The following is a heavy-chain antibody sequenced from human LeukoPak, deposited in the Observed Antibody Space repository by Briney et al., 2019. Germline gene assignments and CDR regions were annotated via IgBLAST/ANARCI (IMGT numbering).Heavy chain of an antibody. Sequence: GGSLRLSGAASGFSFSGYSMNWVRQAPGKGLEWVSYISSSSSAIYYADSVKGRFTISRDNAKNSLYLQMNSLRDEDTAVYYCARVGIAVAQFFDYWGQGTLVTVSS. V-gene: IGHV3-48*02. CDR2: ISSSSSAI. CDR1: GFSFSGYS. D-gene: IGHD6-19*01. J-gene: IGHJ4*02. CDR3: ARVGIAVAQFFDY.